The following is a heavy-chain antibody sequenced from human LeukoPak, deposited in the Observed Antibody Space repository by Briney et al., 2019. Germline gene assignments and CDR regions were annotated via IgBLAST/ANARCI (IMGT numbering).Heavy chain of an antibody. J-gene: IGHJ4*02. D-gene: IGHD6-13*01. CDR3: ARDAQAAAGTSFDY. CDR1: GGSISSGGYY. CDR2: IYYSGST. V-gene: IGHV4-31*03. Sequence: PSETLSLTCTVSGGSISSGGYYWSWIRQHPGKGREWIGYIYYSGSTYYNPSLKSRVTISVDTSKNQFSLKLSSVTAADTAVYYCARDAQAAAGTSFDYWGQGTLVTVSS.